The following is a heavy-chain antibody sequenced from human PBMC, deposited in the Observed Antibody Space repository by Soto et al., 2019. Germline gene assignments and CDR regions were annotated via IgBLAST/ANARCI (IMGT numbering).Heavy chain of an antibody. CDR3: ARDRYYNDNSGYHPQFDS. D-gene: IGHD3-22*01. CDR1: GDALTGYT. Sequence: QVQLVQSGAEVKKPGSSVTVSCKASGDALTGYTISWVRQARGHGLEWMGGIIPTYGTTNYAQKFQGRVRMTADESPTTVYMELSSLRSEDKAMYFCARDRYYNDNSGYHPQFDSWGQGTLVTVSS. J-gene: IGHJ4*02. V-gene: IGHV1-69*01. CDR2: IIPTYGTT.